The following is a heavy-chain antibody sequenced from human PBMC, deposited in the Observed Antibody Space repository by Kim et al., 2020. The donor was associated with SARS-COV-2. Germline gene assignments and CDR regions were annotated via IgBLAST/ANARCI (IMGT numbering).Heavy chain of an antibody. V-gene: IGHV3-49*04. D-gene: IGHD1-20*01. CDR2: IRNKADGGTT. CDR1: GFTFGDYG. Sequence: GGSLRLSCRASGFTFGDYGVSWVRQAPGKGLEWVGFIRNKADGGTTEYAASVKGRFTISGDDSKSIAYLQMNSLKTEDTAVYYCTRIDNWNDRRYYYAMDVWGQGTTVTVSS. J-gene: IGHJ6*02. CDR3: TRIDNWNDRRYYYAMDV.